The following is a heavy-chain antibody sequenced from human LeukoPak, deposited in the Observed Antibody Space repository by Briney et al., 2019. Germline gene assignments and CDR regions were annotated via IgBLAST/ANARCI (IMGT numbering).Heavy chain of an antibody. CDR2: VYHTGST. CDR3: STDSPTGFDH. D-gene: IGHD2/OR15-2a*01. V-gene: IGHV4-59*01. J-gene: IGHJ4*02. CDR1: GGSIRSYY. Sequence: TASETLSLTCTVSGGSIRSYYWSWTRQSLEKGLEWIGYVYHTGSTKYNPSLQSRVTISIDPSKNQFSLNLTSVTAADTAVYYCSTDSPTGFDHWGQGALVTVSS.